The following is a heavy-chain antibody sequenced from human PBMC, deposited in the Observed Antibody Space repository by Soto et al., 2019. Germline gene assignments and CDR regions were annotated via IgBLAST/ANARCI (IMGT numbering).Heavy chain of an antibody. Sequence: QVQLVESGGGVVQPGRSLRLSCAASGFTFSDYAMHWVRQAPGKGLEWVAVVAYDGRSKYYADSVKGRFTISRDNSRTSVYLQMHSWRDEDTAMYNFARDDILVIPGGSYNYGMDVWGHGTTVTVSS. CDR1: GFTFSDYA. CDR2: VAYDGRSK. J-gene: IGHJ6*02. CDR3: ARDDILVIPGGSYNYGMDV. D-gene: IGHD2-2*01. V-gene: IGHV3-30*04.